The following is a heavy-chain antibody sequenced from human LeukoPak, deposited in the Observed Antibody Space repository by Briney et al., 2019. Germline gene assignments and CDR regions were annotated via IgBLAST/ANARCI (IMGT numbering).Heavy chain of an antibody. J-gene: IGHJ4*02. CDR2: IYSIGST. Sequence: RPSETLSLTCSVSGSSISNYYWSWIRQSPGKGLEWIGYIYSIGSTDYNPSLKSRVTISVETSKNQFSLRLSSVTAADTAVYYCARLAGYDILTGYPDYWGQGTLVTVSS. V-gene: IGHV4-59*12. CDR3: ARLAGYDILTGYPDY. D-gene: IGHD3-9*01. CDR1: GSSISNYY.